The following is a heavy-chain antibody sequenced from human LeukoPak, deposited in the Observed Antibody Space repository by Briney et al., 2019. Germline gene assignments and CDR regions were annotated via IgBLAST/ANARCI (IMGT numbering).Heavy chain of an antibody. CDR2: ISSSGSTI. CDR3: ARLYYYDSSGPTVGEGMDV. Sequence: PGGSLRLSCAASGFTFSSYEMNWVRQAPGKGLEWVSYISSSGSTIYYADSVKGRFTISRDNAKNSLYLQMNSLRAEDTAVYYCARLYYYDSSGPTVGEGMDVWGQGTTVNVSS. J-gene: IGHJ6*02. D-gene: IGHD3-22*01. CDR1: GFTFSSYE. V-gene: IGHV3-48*03.